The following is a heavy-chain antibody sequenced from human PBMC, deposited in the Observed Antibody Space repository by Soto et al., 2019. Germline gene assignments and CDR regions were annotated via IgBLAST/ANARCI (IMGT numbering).Heavy chain of an antibody. Sequence: DVQLVESGGGLVQPGRSLRLSCAASGFTIDDYAMHWVRQAPGKGLEWVSGISWNSGSIGYADSVKGRFTISRDNAKNSLYLQMNSLRAEDTALYYCIRGSYYAEYFQHWGQGTLVTVSS. CDR3: IRGSYYAEYFQH. D-gene: IGHD1-26*01. J-gene: IGHJ1*01. CDR1: GFTIDDYA. CDR2: ISWNSGSI. V-gene: IGHV3-9*01.